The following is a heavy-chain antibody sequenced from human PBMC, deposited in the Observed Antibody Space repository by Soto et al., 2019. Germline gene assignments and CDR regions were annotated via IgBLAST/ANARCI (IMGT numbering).Heavy chain of an antibody. D-gene: IGHD6-13*01. V-gene: IGHV4-39*01. Sequence: PSETLSLTCTVSGGSISSSSYYWGWIRQPPGKGLEWIGSIYYSGSTYYNPSLKSRVTISVDTSKNQFSLKLSSVTAADTAVYYCARLRTEFIAAAGYDYWGQGTLVTVSS. CDR1: GGSISSSSYY. J-gene: IGHJ4*02. CDR3: ARLRTEFIAAAGYDY. CDR2: IYYSGST.